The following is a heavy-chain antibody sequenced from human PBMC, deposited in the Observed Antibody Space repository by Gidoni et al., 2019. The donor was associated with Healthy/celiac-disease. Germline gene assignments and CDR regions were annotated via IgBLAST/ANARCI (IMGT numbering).Heavy chain of an antibody. Sequence: QVQLQQWGAGLLKPSETLSLTCAVYGGSFSGYYWSWIRQPPGKGLEWIGEINHSGSTNYNPSLKSRVTISVDTSKNQFSLKLSSVTAADTAVYYCARGLLRSYFDYWGQGTLVTVSS. CDR3: ARGLLRSYFDY. V-gene: IGHV4-34*01. D-gene: IGHD2-15*01. CDR1: GGSFSGYY. J-gene: IGHJ4*02. CDR2: INHSGST.